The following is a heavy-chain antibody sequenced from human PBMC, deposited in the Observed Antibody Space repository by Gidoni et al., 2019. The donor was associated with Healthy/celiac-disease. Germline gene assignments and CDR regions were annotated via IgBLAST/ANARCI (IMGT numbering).Heavy chain of an antibody. D-gene: IGHD3-22*01. CDR1: GFTFSSYA. Sequence: EVQLLESGGGLVQPGGSLRLSCAASGFTFSSYAMSWVRQAPGKGLGWVSAISGRGGSTYYADSVKGRFTISRDNSKNTLYLQMNSLRAEDTAVYYCAKDSRVTMIVVVIGTDAFDIWGQGTMVTVSS. CDR2: ISGRGGST. J-gene: IGHJ3*02. V-gene: IGHV3-23*01. CDR3: AKDSRVTMIVVVIGTDAFDI.